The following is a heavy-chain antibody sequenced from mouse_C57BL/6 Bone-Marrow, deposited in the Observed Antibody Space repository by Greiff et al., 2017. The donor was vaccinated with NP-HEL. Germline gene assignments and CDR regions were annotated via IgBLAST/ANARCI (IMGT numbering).Heavy chain of an antibody. D-gene: IGHD2-4*01. Sequence: QVQLQQSGTELVKPGASVKLSCKASGYTFTSYWMHWVKQRPGQGLECIGNINPSNGGTNYNEKFKSKATLTVDKSSSTAYMQLSSLTSEDSAVYYCARYDYDGYYYAMDYWGQGTSVTVSS. V-gene: IGHV1-53*01. J-gene: IGHJ4*01. CDR2: INPSNGGT. CDR3: ARYDYDGYYYAMDY. CDR1: GYTFTSYW.